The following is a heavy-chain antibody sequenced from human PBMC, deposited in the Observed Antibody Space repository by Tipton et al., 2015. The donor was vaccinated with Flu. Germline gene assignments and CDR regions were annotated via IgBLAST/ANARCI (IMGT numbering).Heavy chain of an antibody. D-gene: IGHD3-9*01. CDR2: IYTSGST. Sequence: TLSLTCTVSGGSISSCSYYWSWIRQPAGKGLEWIGRIYTSGSTNYNPSLKSRVTISVDTSKNQFSLKLSSVTAADTAVYYCARLDRYFDLWGRGTLVTVSS. J-gene: IGHJ2*01. CDR3: ARLDRYFDL. V-gene: IGHV4-61*02. CDR1: GGSISSCSYY.